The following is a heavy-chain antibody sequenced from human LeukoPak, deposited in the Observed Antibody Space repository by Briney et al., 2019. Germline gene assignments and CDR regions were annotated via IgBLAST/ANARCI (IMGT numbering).Heavy chain of an antibody. CDR3: ARHSKQQLDNWFDP. CDR1: GYSFTSYW. D-gene: IGHD6-13*01. J-gene: IGHJ5*02. V-gene: IGHV5-51*01. CDR2: IYPGDSDT. Sequence: GESLKISCKGSGYSFTSYWIGWVRQMPGKGLEWMGIIYPGDSDTRYSPSSQGQVTMSADKSISTAYLQWSSLKASDTAMYYCARHSKQQLDNWFDPWGQGTLVTVSS.